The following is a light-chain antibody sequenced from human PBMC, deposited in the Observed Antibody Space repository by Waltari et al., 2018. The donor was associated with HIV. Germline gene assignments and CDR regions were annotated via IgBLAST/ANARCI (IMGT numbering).Light chain of an antibody. Sequence: DIQMTQSPSSLSASVGDRVTITCQASQDISKYLSWHQQKPGKAPKLLISDASNLQTGVPSRFSGSGSGTDFTFTISSLQPEDIATYFCQQYVNLPFTFGPGTKVDIK. J-gene: IGKJ3*01. V-gene: IGKV1-33*01. CDR3: QQYVNLPFT. CDR2: DAS. CDR1: QDISKY.